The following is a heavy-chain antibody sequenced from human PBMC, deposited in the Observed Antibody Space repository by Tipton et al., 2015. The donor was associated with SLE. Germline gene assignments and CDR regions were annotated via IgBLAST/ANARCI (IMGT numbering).Heavy chain of an antibody. CDR1: GFTFSDYY. J-gene: IGHJ6*03. CDR3: ARVWSSPFDHYYYMDV. CDR2: IYSGGST. V-gene: IGHV3-53*01. D-gene: IGHD3-9*01. Sequence: SLRLSCAASGFTFSDYYMSWVRQAPGKGLEWVSVIYSGGSTYYADSVKGRFTISRDNSKNTLYLQMNSLRAEDTAVYYCARVWSSPFDHYYYMDVWGKGTTVTVSS.